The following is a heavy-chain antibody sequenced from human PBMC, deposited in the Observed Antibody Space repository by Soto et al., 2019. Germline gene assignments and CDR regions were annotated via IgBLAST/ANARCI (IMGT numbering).Heavy chain of an antibody. Sequence: PGGSLRLSCAASGFTVSSNYMSWVRQAPGKGLEWVSVIYSDGKTYYADSVKGRFTISRDNSENTLYLQMNYLRADDTAVYYCARHENSGWYIFSYWGQGTLVTVSS. V-gene: IGHV3-53*01. CDR2: IYSDGKT. CDR3: ARHENSGWYIFSY. J-gene: IGHJ4*02. CDR1: GFTVSSNY. D-gene: IGHD6-19*01.